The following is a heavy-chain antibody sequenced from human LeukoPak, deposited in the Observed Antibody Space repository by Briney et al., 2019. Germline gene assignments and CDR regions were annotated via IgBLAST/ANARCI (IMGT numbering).Heavy chain of an antibody. V-gene: IGHV1-3*01. D-gene: IGHD6-13*01. CDR3: ARDPIGSRWPYYFDY. CDR2: INAGNGNT. J-gene: IGHJ4*02. Sequence: ASVKVSCKASGYTFTTYALHWVRQAPGQRLEWMGWINAGNGNTKYAQKFQARVTVTRDTSASTAYMELSSLRSEDTAVYYCARDPIGSRWPYYFDYWGQGTLVTVSS. CDR1: GYTFTTYA.